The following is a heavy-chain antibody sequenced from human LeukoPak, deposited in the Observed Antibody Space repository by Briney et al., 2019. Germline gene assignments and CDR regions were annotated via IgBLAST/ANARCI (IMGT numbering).Heavy chain of an antibody. Sequence: PSETLSLTCSVSGVSIYSSTYYWAWIRQPPGKGLELIVSIYYNENTFHNPSLKSRLTISVDTAANLFSLRLTSVTAADTATYYCARQLAAGNDGFDVWGQGTVVSVS. J-gene: IGHJ3*01. D-gene: IGHD2-15*01. V-gene: IGHV4-39*01. CDR1: GVSIYSSTYY. CDR3: ARQLAAGNDGFDV. CDR2: IYYNENT.